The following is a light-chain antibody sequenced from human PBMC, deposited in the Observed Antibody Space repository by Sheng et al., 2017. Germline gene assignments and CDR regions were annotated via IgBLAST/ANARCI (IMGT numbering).Light chain of an antibody. J-gene: IGKJ1*01. Sequence: DIQMTQSPSSLSAPVGDRVTITCRASQGIRNHLAWYQQKPGRVPKLLIYAASTLQSGVPSRFSGRGSGTDFTLTISSLQPEDVATYYCQKYSSAPWTFGQGTKVEIK. CDR3: QKYSSAPWT. CDR2: AAS. V-gene: IGKV1-27*01. CDR1: QGIRNH.